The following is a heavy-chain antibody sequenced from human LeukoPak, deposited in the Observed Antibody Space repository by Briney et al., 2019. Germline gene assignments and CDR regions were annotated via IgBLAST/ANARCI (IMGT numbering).Heavy chain of an antibody. Sequence: ASVKVSCKVSGYTLTELSMHWVRQAPGKGLEWMGGFDPEDGETIYAQKFQGRVTMTEDTSTDTAYMELSCLRSEDTAVYYCARGQARAVRGVINAYWGQGTLVTVSS. D-gene: IGHD3-10*01. J-gene: IGHJ4*02. V-gene: IGHV1-24*01. CDR2: FDPEDGET. CDR1: GYTLTELS. CDR3: ARGQARAVRGVINAY.